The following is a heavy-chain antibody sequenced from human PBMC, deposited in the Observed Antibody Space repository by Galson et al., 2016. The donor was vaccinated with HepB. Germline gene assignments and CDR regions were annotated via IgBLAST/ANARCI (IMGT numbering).Heavy chain of an antibody. CDR3: AHRSAWWTTGVFDY. J-gene: IGHJ4*02. CDR2: IYWNDDK. Sequence: PALVKPTQTLTLTCTFSGFSLRTTGVGVGWIRQPPGKALEWLALIYWNDDKPYSPSLKNRLTITMDISKNQVVLTMTNMDPVDTATYYCAHRSAWWTTGVFDYWGQGTLVTVSS. V-gene: IGHV2-5*01. D-gene: IGHD2-15*01. CDR1: GFSLRTTGVG.